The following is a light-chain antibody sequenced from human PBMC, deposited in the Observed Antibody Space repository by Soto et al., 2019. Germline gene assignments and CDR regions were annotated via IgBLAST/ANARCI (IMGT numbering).Light chain of an antibody. CDR2: DAS. J-gene: IGKJ1*01. CDR3: QQYNNWPS. V-gene: IGKV3-15*01. CDR1: QSVRSS. Sequence: EIVMTQSRGTGSVSRWGRAPLYYRTSQSVRSSLAWYQQKPGQAPRLFIYDASTRATGIPARFSGSGSGTEFTLTISSLQSEDFADYYCQQYNNWPSFGQGTKVDIK.